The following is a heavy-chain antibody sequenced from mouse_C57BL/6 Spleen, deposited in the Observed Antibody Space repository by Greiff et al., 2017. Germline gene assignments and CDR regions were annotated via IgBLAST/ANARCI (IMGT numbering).Heavy chain of an antibody. CDR2: INPGSGGT. Sequence: QVQLQQSGAELVRPGTSVKVSCKASGYAFTNYLIEWVKQRPGQGLEWIGVINPGSGGTNYNEKFKGKATLTADKSSSTAYMQLSSLTSEDAAVDFCARSGIHYDYFDYWGQGTTLTVSS. J-gene: IGHJ2*01. D-gene: IGHD1-1*01. CDR3: ARSGIHYDYFDY. V-gene: IGHV1-54*01. CDR1: GYAFTNYL.